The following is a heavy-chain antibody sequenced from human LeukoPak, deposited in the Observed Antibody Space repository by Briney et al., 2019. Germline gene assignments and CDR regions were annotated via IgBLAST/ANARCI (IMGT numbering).Heavy chain of an antibody. J-gene: IGHJ3*02. Sequence: PGGSLRLSCAASGFTFSSYGMHWVRQAPGKGLEWVAVIWYDGSNKYYADSVKGRFTISRDNSKTTLYLQMNSLRAEDTAVYWCVKTMTGYFSDGFDIWGQGTMVTVSS. D-gene: IGHD3-9*01. CDR3: VKTMTGYFSDGFDI. CDR2: IWYDGSNK. V-gene: IGHV3-33*06. CDR1: GFTFSSYG.